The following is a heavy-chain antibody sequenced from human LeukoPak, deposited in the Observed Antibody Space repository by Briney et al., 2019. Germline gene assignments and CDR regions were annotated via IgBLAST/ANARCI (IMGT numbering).Heavy chain of an antibody. CDR2: IIPIFGTA. CDR3: ATPLYSSSWPSFDY. D-gene: IGHD6-13*01. CDR1: GGTFSSYA. Sequence: SVKVSCKASGGTFSSYAISWVRQAPGQGLEWMGRIIPIFGTANYAQEFQGRVTITTDESTSTAYMELSSLRSEDTAVYYCATPLYSSSWPSFDYCGQGTLVTVSS. J-gene: IGHJ4*02. V-gene: IGHV1-69*05.